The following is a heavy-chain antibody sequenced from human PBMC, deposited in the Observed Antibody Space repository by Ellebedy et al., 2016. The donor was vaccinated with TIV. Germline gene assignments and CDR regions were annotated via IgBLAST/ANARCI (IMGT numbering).Heavy chain of an antibody. CDR2: TYYRFSWYN. CDR3: AGGTHKNGWRY. Sequence: MPSETLSLTCAISGDSVSSDSGAWNWIRQSPSGGLEWLGRTYYRFSWYNDYAVSVKRRITISPDTSTNQFSLHLNSVTPDDTAVYYCAGGTHKNGWRYWGQGTLITVSS. J-gene: IGHJ4*02. D-gene: IGHD6-19*01. V-gene: IGHV6-1*01. CDR1: GDSVSSDSGA.